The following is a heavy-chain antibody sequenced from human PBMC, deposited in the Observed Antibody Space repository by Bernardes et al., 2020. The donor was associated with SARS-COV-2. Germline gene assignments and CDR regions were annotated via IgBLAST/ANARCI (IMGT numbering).Heavy chain of an antibody. CDR3: VKGTGNYGDWDF. J-gene: IGHJ4*02. D-gene: IGHD4-17*01. CDR1: GFTFSSYC. V-gene: IGHV3-74*01. Sequence: GGSLRLSCTASGFTFSSYCMHWVRKAPGKGLVWVSRINPDGSTTNHADAVKGRFTISRDNARNTLYVQMNSLRAEDTAVYYCVKGTGNYGDWDFWGQGTLVTVSS. CDR2: INPDGSTT.